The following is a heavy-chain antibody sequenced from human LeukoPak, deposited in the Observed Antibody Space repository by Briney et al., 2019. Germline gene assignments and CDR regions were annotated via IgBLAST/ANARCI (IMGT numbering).Heavy chain of an antibody. Sequence: GGSLRLSCAASGFTFSSYSMNWVRQAPGKGLEWVSYISSSSSTICYADSVKGRFTISRDNAKNSLYLQMNSLRAEDTAVYYCARDHRAIAVAGTGIYYYYGMDVWGQGTTVTVSS. D-gene: IGHD6-19*01. CDR2: ISSSSSTI. CDR3: ARDHRAIAVAGTGIYYYYGMDV. V-gene: IGHV3-48*01. J-gene: IGHJ6*02. CDR1: GFTFSSYS.